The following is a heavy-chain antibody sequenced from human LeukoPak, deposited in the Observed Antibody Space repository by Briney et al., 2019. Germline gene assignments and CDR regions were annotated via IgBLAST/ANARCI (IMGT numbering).Heavy chain of an antibody. CDR3: ASWGPYCTNGVCYSYYYYGMDV. J-gene: IGHJ6*02. D-gene: IGHD2-8*01. V-gene: IGHV1-24*01. CDR1: GYTLTELS. CDR2: FDPEDGET. Sequence: ASVKVSCKVSGYTLTELSMHWVRQAPGKGLEWMGGFDPEDGETIYAQKFQGRVTMTEDTSTDTAYMELSSLRSEDTAVYYCASWGPYCTNGVCYSYYYYGMDVWGQGTTVTVSS.